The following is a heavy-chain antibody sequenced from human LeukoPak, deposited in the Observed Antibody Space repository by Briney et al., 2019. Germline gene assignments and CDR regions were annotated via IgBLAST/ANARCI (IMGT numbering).Heavy chain of an antibody. V-gene: IGHV1-69*05. D-gene: IGHD2-8*01. J-gene: IGHJ5*02. CDR2: IIPIFGTA. Sequence: SMKVSCKASGGTFSSYAISWVRQAPGQGLEWMGGIIPIFGTANYAQKFQGRVTITTDESTSTAYMELSSLRSEDTAVYYCATDPYCTNGVCLSAWGQGTLVTVSS. CDR3: ATDPYCTNGVCLSA. CDR1: GGTFSSYA.